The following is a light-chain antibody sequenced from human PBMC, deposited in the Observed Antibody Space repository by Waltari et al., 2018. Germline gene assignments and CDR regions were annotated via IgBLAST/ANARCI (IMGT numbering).Light chain of an antibody. Sequence: EIVLTQSPATLSLSPGERASLSCRASQSVSRDLAWYRQKPGQATRLLIFDASIRATGTPARLSGSGSGTDFTLTISSLDSEDFAIYYCQQRRDWPLTFGGGTKVEIK. CDR1: QSVSRD. CDR2: DAS. V-gene: IGKV3-11*01. J-gene: IGKJ4*01. CDR3: QQRRDWPLT.